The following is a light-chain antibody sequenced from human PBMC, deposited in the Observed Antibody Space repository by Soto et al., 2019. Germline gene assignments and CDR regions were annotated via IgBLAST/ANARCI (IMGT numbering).Light chain of an antibody. CDR3: CSYGGSRAV. J-gene: IGLJ7*01. Sequence: QSALTQPASVSGSPGQSITISCTGTSSDVGSHNLVSWYQQHPGQAPKLMIYEVSTRPLGVSARFSASKSGNTASLTSSGLQAEDEADYSCCSYGGSRAVFGGGTQLTVL. CDR1: SSDVGSHNL. V-gene: IGLV2-23*02. CDR2: EVS.